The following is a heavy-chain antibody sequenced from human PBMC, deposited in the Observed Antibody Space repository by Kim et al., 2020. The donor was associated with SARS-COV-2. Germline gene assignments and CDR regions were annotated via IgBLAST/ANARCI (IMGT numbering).Heavy chain of an antibody. Sequence: SVKGRFTISRDNAKNTLYLQMNSLRAEDTAVYYCASGSPYRDYGGRHHDYWGQGTLVTVSS. CDR3: ASGSPYRDYGGRHHDY. D-gene: IGHD4-17*01. V-gene: IGHV3-66*01. J-gene: IGHJ4*02.